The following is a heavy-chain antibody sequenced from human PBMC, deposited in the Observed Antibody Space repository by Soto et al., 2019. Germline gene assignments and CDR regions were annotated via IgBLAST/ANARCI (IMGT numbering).Heavy chain of an antibody. V-gene: IGHV4-38-2*02. Sequence: LSLTCSVSGYSIRSGSYWGWIRQPPGKGPEWIASIYHGGTTFYNPSLKSRVTLSVDTSNNQFSLKLTPVTAADTAVYYCARVHVMVVAGSTFDYWGHGTLVTVSS. CDR1: GYSIRSGSY. D-gene: IGHD6-19*01. J-gene: IGHJ4*01. CDR2: IYHGGTT. CDR3: ARVHVMVVAGSTFDY.